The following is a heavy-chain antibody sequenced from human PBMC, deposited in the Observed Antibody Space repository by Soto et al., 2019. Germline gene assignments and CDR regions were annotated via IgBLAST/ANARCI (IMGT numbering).Heavy chain of an antibody. D-gene: IGHD2-15*01. J-gene: IGHJ5*02. CDR2: IYYSGST. CDR1: GGSISSYY. CDR3: ARLYLGYCSGGSCYWFDP. Sequence: QVQLQESGPGLVKPSETLSLTCTVSGGSISSYYWSWIRQPPGKGLEWIGYIYYSGSTNYNPSLKSRVTISVDTSKNQFSLQLSSVTAADTAVYYCARLYLGYCSGGSCYWFDPWGQGTLVTVSS. V-gene: IGHV4-59*08.